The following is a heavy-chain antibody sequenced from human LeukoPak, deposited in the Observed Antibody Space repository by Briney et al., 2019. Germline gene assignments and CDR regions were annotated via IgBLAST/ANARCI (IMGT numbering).Heavy chain of an antibody. V-gene: IGHV3-30*18. J-gene: IGHJ4*02. CDR2: SSFDENNK. Sequence: GGSLRLSCAASGFTFFTYSMHWVRQAPGKGLEWLAASSFDENNKYYADSVRGRFTISRDNSKNTVYLQMDSLRPEDTAIYYCAKDSYGGYNDFGIDSWGQGTLVSVSS. CDR3: AKDSYGGYNDFGIDS. D-gene: IGHD5-12*01. CDR1: GFTFFTYS.